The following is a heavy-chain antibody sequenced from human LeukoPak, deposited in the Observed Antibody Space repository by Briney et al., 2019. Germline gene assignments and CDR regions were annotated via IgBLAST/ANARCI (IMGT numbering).Heavy chain of an antibody. CDR3: AGDEN. CDR2: INQDGSEK. V-gene: IGHV3-7*01. CDR1: GFTFSRSW. J-gene: IGHJ4*02. Sequence: GGSLRLSCAASGFTFSRSWMSWVRQAPGKGLERVANINQDGSEKYYVDSVKGRFTISKDNAKNSLYLQMNSLRAEDTAVYYCAGDENWGQGTLVTVSS.